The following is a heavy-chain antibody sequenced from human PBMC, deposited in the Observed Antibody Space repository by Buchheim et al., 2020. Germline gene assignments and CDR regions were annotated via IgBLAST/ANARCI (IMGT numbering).Heavy chain of an antibody. CDR3: AREDSSGYHDY. D-gene: IGHD3-22*01. J-gene: IGHJ4*02. Sequence: QVQLQESGPGLVKPSETLSLTCTVSGGSISSYYWSWIRQPPGKGLEWIGYIYYSGGTNYNPSLKSRVTISVDTSKNQFSLKLSSVTAADTAVYYCAREDSSGYHDYWGQGTL. CDR2: IYYSGGT. CDR1: GGSISSYY. V-gene: IGHV4-59*01.